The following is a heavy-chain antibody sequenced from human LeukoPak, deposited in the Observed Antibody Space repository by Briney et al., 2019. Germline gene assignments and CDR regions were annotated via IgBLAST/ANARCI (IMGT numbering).Heavy chain of an antibody. CDR3: ARGGSDTAMAHDY. D-gene: IGHD5-18*01. J-gene: IGHJ4*02. Sequence: GGSLRLSCAASGFTFSNHWMHWVRQAPGKGLMWVSRINRDGSRTDYADSVKGRFTISRDDAKNTLYLQVNSLRAEATAVYFCARGGSDTAMAHDYWGQGNLVTVSS. CDR2: INRDGSRT. V-gene: IGHV3-74*01. CDR1: GFTFSNHW.